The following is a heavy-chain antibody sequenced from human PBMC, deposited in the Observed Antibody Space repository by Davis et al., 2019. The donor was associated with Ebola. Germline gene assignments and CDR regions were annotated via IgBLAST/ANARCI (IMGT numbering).Heavy chain of an antibody. D-gene: IGHD3-10*01. Sequence: GESLKISCVVSGFNISDYYMTWVRQAPGKGLEWVSSISVSGGTFYADSVKGRFTISRDNSKNTLFLQMNSLRAEDTALYYCASGSIRGGLESWGQGTLVTVSS. CDR1: GFNISDYY. CDR3: ASGSIRGGLES. V-gene: IGHV3-66*02. CDR2: ISVSGGT. J-gene: IGHJ5*02.